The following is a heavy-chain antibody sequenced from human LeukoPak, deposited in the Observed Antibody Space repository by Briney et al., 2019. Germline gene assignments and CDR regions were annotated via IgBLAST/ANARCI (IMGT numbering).Heavy chain of an antibody. D-gene: IGHD6-19*01. Sequence: KTGGSLRLSCAASGFTFSSYSMNWVRQAPGKGLEWVSSISSSSSYIYYADSVKGRFTISRDNAKNSLYLQMNSLRVEDTAVYYCARVRDSSAWNIGFDYWGQGTLVTVST. CDR1: GFTFSSYS. J-gene: IGHJ4*02. V-gene: IGHV3-21*01. CDR2: ISSSSSYI. CDR3: ARVRDSSAWNIGFDY.